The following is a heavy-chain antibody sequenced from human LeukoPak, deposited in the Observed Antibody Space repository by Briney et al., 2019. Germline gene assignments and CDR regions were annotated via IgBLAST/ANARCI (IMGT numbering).Heavy chain of an antibody. Sequence: PGGSLRLSCAASGFTFTNAWMTWVRQAPGKGLEWVGRIKSKGDGETTDYAAPVKGRFTKSRDDSKATLYLQMNSLKAEDTAVYYCATDLGLTMIRGVIVHWGQGALVTVSS. D-gene: IGHD3-10*01. V-gene: IGHV3-15*01. CDR2: IKSKGDGETT. J-gene: IGHJ4*02. CDR3: ATDLGLTMIRGVIVH. CDR1: GFTFTNAW.